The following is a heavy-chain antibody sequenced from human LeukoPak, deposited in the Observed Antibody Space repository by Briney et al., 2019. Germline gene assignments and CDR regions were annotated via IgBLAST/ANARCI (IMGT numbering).Heavy chain of an antibody. J-gene: IGHJ5*02. Sequence: SETLSLTCVVYGGSFSGYYWSWIRQSPGKGLEWIGEINHRGSTNYNPSLKRRVTISLDTSKNQLSLKLSSVTAADTAVYYCAKSLYGSGSYYNWFDPWGQGTLVTVSS. CDR2: INHRGST. CDR3: AKSLYGSGSYYNWFDP. CDR1: GGSFSGYY. V-gene: IGHV4-34*01. D-gene: IGHD3-10*01.